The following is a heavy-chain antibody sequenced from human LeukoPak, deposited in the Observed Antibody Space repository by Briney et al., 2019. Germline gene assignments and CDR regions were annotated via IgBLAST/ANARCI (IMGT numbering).Heavy chain of an antibody. Sequence: GGSLRLSCAASGFTFSSCGMTWVRQAPGKGLEWVSSISGSADGTYYADSVKGRFTISRDNSKNTLYLQMNSLRAEDTAVYYCAKRGPIYSSSPGNYFDYWGERTLVTVSS. V-gene: IGHV3-23*01. CDR2: ISGSADGT. D-gene: IGHD6-6*01. CDR1: GFTFSSCG. CDR3: AKRGPIYSSSPGNYFDY. J-gene: IGHJ4*02.